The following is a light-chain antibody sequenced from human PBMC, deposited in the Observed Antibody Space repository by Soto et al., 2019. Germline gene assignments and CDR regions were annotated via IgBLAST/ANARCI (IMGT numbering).Light chain of an antibody. CDR3: QSYDSSLSGWV. CDR2: GNS. J-gene: IGLJ3*02. V-gene: IGLV1-40*01. CDR1: SSIIGAGYD. Sequence: QSVLTQPPSVSGAPGQRVTISCTGSSSIIGAGYDVHWYQQLPGTAPKLLIYGNSNRPSGVPDRFSGSKSGTSASLAITGLQAEDEADYYCQSYDSSLSGWVLGGGTKLTVL.